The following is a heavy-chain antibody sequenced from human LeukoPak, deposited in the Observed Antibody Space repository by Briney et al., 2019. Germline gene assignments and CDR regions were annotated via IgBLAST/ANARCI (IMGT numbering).Heavy chain of an antibody. Sequence: PSETLSLTCAVYGGSFSGYYWSWIRQSPGKGLEWIAYMYYRGSSDYNPSLKGRATISIDTSKNQFSLNLRSLTAADTAVYYCARLASQNWFDPWGQGTLVTVSS. CDR3: ARLASQNWFDP. J-gene: IGHJ5*02. CDR1: GGSFSGYY. CDR2: MYYRGSS. V-gene: IGHV4-34*11.